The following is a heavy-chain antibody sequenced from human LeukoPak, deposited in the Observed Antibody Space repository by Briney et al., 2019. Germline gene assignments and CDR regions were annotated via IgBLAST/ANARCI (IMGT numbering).Heavy chain of an antibody. D-gene: IGHD3-10*01. Sequence: GASVKVSCKVAGYTLTELSMHSVRQAPGKGLEWMGGFDPEDGETIYAQKFQGRVTMTEDTSTDTAYMELSSLRSEDTAVYYCATPLAYYYGSGGGLDYWGQGTLVTVSS. J-gene: IGHJ4*02. CDR2: FDPEDGET. V-gene: IGHV1-24*01. CDR3: ATPLAYYYGSGGGLDY. CDR1: GYTLTELS.